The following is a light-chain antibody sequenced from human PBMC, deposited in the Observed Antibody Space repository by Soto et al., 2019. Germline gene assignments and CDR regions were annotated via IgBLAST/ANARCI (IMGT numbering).Light chain of an antibody. V-gene: IGLV1-47*02. Sequence: QSVLTQPPSASGTPGQRVTISCSGSSSNIGSNYVYWYQQLPGTAPKLLIYSNNQRPSGVPDRFSGSKSGTSASLAISGLRSEDEADYYCAAWDDSLSGLVFGTGTKVTVL. CDR1: SSNIGSNY. CDR3: AAWDDSLSGLV. CDR2: SNN. J-gene: IGLJ1*01.